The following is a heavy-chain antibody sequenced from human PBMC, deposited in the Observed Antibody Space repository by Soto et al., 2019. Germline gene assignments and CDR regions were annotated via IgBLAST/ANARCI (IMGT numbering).Heavy chain of an antibody. Sequence: PGGSLRLSCAASGFTFSSYSMNWVRQAPGKGLEWVSSISSSSSYIYYADSVKGRFTISRDNAKNSLYLQMNSLRAEDTAVYYCARDPGKLAIYYSYYYMDVWGKGTTVTVAS. CDR1: GFTFSSYS. CDR2: ISSSSSYI. V-gene: IGHV3-21*01. J-gene: IGHJ6*03. D-gene: IGHD2-2*02. CDR3: ARDPGKLAIYYSYYYMDV.